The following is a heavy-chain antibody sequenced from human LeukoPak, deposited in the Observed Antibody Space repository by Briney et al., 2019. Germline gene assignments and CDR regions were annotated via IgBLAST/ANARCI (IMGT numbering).Heavy chain of an antibody. CDR2: ITNSGGDT. J-gene: IGHJ6*02. CDR3: AKGGCSGGSCYSDYYYYGMDV. CDR1: GFTFSTYA. Sequence: PGGSLRLSCAASGFTFSTYAMSWVRQAPGRGLEWVSAITNSGGDTSYADSVMGRFTISRDNSKNTLFLQMNSLRAEDTAVYYCAKGGCSGGSCYSDYYYYGMDVWGQGTTVTVSS. D-gene: IGHD2-15*01. V-gene: IGHV3-23*01.